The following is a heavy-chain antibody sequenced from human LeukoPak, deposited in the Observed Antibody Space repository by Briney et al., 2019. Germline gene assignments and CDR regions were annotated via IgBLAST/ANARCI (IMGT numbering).Heavy chain of an antibody. D-gene: IGHD3-22*01. J-gene: IGHJ5*02. Sequence: GGSLRLSCAASGFTFSSYAMSRVRQAPGKGLEWVSAISGSGGSTYYADSVKGRFTISRDNSKNTLYLQMNSLRAEDTAVYYCAKDFRYYDSSGANWFDPWGQGTLVTVSS. CDR2: ISGSGGST. V-gene: IGHV3-23*01. CDR1: GFTFSSYA. CDR3: AKDFRYYDSSGANWFDP.